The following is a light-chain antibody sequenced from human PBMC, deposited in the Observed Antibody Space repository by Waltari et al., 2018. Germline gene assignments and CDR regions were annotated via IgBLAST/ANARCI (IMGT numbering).Light chain of an antibody. Sequence: QSALTQPASVSGSPGQSITISCTGTSADVGGHNYVSWYQQHPDKAPKLLIFDVNSRPSGVSKRFSGSKSGNTASLTVSGLQAEDEADYYCTSYISSSTRVVFGGGTRLTVL. V-gene: IGLV2-14*03. J-gene: IGLJ2*01. CDR3: TSYISSSTRVV. CDR2: DVN. CDR1: SADVGGHNY.